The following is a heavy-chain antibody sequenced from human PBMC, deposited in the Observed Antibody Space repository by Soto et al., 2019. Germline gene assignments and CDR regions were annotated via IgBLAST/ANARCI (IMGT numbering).Heavy chain of an antibody. V-gene: IGHV4-39*02. D-gene: IGHD2-21*01. Sequence: QLQLQESGPGLVKPSETLSLTCTVSGGSFSSSPGYYWGWMRQPPGKGLEWIGTVHPSGNTYYNPSSKRRVTISKDASMNRLSLQLTSVTAADTAIYYCTTGGDAWKTGLWGQGTPVTASS. CDR2: VHPSGNT. CDR1: GGSFSSSPGYY. CDR3: TTGGDAWKTGL. J-gene: IGHJ4*02.